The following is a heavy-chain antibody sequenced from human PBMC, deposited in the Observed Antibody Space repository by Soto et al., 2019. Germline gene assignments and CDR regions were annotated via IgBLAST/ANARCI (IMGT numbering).Heavy chain of an antibody. Sequence: GASVKVSCKASGYTFTSYGISWVRQAPGQGLEWMGWISAYNGNTNYAQKLQGRVTVTTDTSTSTAYMELRSLRSDDTAVYYCARGRKIVAESPVYYYYYGMDVWGQGATVTVSS. J-gene: IGHJ6*02. D-gene: IGHD3-22*01. V-gene: IGHV1-18*01. CDR3: ARGRKIVAESPVYYYYYGMDV. CDR1: GYTFTSYG. CDR2: ISAYNGNT.